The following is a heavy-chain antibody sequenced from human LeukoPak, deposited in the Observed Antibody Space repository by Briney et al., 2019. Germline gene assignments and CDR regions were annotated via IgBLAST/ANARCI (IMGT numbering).Heavy chain of an antibody. V-gene: IGHV3-15*07. J-gene: IGHJ4*02. D-gene: IGHD2-21*01. CDR3: ITPLPYSAQ. CDR2: IKSKTDGGTI. Sequence: KSGGSLRLSCATSGFIFTNAWMKWVRQAPGKGLEWVGRIKSKTDGGTIDYAAPVKDRFSISRDDSKSMMYLQMNSLKTEDTAVYYCITPLPYSAQGGQGTLVTVSS. CDR1: GFIFTNAW.